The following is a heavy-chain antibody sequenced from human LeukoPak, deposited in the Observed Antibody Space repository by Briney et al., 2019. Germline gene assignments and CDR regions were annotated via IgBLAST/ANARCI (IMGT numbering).Heavy chain of an antibody. CDR3: AGDETGYSSSWYATLYY. CDR2: IYSGGST. Sequence: PGGSLRLSCAASGFTFSSYEMNWVRQAPGKGLEWVSVIYSGGSTYYADSVKGRFTISRDNSKNTLYLQMNSLRAEDTAVYYCAGDETGYSSSWYATLYYWGQGTLVTVSS. D-gene: IGHD6-13*01. J-gene: IGHJ4*02. CDR1: GFTFSSYE. V-gene: IGHV3-53*01.